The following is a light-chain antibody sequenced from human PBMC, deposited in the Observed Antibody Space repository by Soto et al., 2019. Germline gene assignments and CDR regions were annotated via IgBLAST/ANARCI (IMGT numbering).Light chain of an antibody. V-gene: IGLV1-51*01. J-gene: IGLJ1*01. Sequence: QSVLTQPPSVSAAPGQKVTISCSGSDSNIGNHFVSWYQQFPGTAPKLLIYDDNRRPSGIPDRFSGSKSGTSASLAIAGLQAEDEGDYYCQSYDSSLSGYVFGTGTKLTVL. CDR1: DSNIGNHF. CDR3: QSYDSSLSGYV. CDR2: DDN.